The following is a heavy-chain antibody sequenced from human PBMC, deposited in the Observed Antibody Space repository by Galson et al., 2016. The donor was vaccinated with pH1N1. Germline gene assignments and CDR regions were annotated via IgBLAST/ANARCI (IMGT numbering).Heavy chain of an antibody. CDR2: IVPMLELT. CDR1: EATFSANT. CDR3: ARGGYGDSYASEYYLNS. J-gene: IGHJ4*02. Sequence: SVKVSCKASEATFSANTITWVRQAPGQGLEWIGRIVPMLELTNYSQRFQGRVTISADKFVGTAYMELRSLRSEDTAVYYCARGGYGDSYASEYYLNSWGQGTLVTVSS. V-gene: IGHV1-69*02. D-gene: IGHD4-17*01.